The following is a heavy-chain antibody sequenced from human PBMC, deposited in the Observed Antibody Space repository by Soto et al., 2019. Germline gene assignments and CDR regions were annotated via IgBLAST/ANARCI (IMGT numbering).Heavy chain of an antibody. CDR3: ARGYSSGWYNWFDP. V-gene: IGHV1-69*01. CDR2: IVPIFGTA. J-gene: IGHJ5*02. D-gene: IGHD6-19*01. Sequence: QVQLVQSGAEVKKPGSSVKVSCKASGGTFSSYAISWVRQAPGQGLEWMGGIVPIFGTANYAQKFQGRVTITADESTSTAYMELSSLRSEDTAVYYCARGYSSGWYNWFDPWGQGTLVTVSS. CDR1: GGTFSSYA.